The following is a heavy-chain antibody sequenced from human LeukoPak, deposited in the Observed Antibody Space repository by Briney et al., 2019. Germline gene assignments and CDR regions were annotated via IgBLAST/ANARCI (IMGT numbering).Heavy chain of an antibody. J-gene: IGHJ6*02. CDR1: GYTLTSYD. D-gene: IGHD5-18*01. Sequence: ASVKVSCKASGYTLTSYDINWVRQATGQGLEWMGWMNPNSGNTGYAQKFQGRVTMTRNTSISTAYMELSSLRSEDTAVYYCARGYSYGSVWGNYYYGMDVWGQGTTVTVSS. V-gene: IGHV1-8*01. CDR2: MNPNSGNT. CDR3: ARGYSYGSVWGNYYYGMDV.